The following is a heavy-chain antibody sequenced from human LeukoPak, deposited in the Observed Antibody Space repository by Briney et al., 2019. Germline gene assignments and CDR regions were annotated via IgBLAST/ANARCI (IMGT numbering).Heavy chain of an antibody. CDR2: INSDGSST. CDR3: ARTPQGSSSYDEGYFDY. Sequence: GGSLRLSCAASGFTFSSYWMHWVRQAPEKGLVWVSRINSDGSSTSYADSVKGRFTISRDNAKNTLYLQMNSLRAEDTAVYYCARTPQGSSSYDEGYFDYWGQGTLVTVSS. J-gene: IGHJ4*02. CDR1: GFTFSSYW. D-gene: IGHD6-6*01. V-gene: IGHV3-74*01.